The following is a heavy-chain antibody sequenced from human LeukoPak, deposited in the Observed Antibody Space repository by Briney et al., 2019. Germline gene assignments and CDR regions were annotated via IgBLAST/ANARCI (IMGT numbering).Heavy chain of an antibody. D-gene: IGHD5-18*01. CDR2: ISGYNGNT. CDR3: ASVGISSIQIMDY. V-gene: IGHV1-18*01. CDR1: GYTFSTYG. Sequence: ASVKVSCKTSGYTFSTYGIAWVRQAPGQGLEWMGWISGYNGNTNYAQKLQGRVTLTLDTSTPTAHMDLRSLRSDDTAVYYCASVGISSIQIMDYWGQGTLVTVSS. J-gene: IGHJ4*02.